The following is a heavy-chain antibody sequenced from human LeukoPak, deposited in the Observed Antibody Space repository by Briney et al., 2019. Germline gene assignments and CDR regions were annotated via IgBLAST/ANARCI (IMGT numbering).Heavy chain of an antibody. CDR3: ARAVRRLAGNFDY. Sequence: SGAPSLTSAVYWGSLRGYFLGWVRPPPREGAGGVGEINHSGSTNYNPSLKSRVTISVDTSKNQFSLKLSSVTAADTAVYYCARAVRRLAGNFDYWGQGTLVTVSS. CDR1: WGSLRGYF. J-gene: IGHJ4*02. V-gene: IGHV4-34*01. CDR2: INHSGST. D-gene: IGHD3-10*01.